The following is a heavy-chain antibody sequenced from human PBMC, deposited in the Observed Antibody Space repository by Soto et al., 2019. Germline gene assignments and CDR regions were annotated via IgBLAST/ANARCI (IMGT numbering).Heavy chain of an antibody. CDR1: GGTFSTYA. V-gene: IGHV1-69*12. CDR2: IIPMFGTP. D-gene: IGHD5-18*01. CDR3: ASGIQLWLRRINNGYSG. Sequence: QVQLVQSGAAVKKPESSVKVSCKAPGGTFSTYAISWVRQAPGQGLEWMGGIIPMFGTPNYAQRFQDRVTITADESTNTVYMELSSLRSEDTAVYFCASGIQLWLRRINNGYSGWGQGTLVTVSS. J-gene: IGHJ4*02.